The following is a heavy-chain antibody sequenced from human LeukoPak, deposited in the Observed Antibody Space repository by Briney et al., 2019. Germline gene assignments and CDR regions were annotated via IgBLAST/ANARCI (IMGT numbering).Heavy chain of an antibody. CDR1: GFTFDDYA. D-gene: IGHD6-19*01. CDR3: AKEDSRGGYGGGDYFDY. Sequence: GGSLRLSCAASGFTFDDYAMHWVRQAPGQGLEWVSGISWNSGSIGYADSVKGRFTISRDNAKNSLYLQMNSLRAEDTSLYDFAKEDSRGGYGGGDYFDYWGQGTLVTVSS. J-gene: IGHJ4*02. CDR2: ISWNSGSI. V-gene: IGHV3-9*01.